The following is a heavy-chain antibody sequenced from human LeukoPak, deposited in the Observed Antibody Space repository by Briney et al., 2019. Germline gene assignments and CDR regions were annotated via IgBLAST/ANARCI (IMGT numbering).Heavy chain of an antibody. CDR1: GFTFSSYG. J-gene: IGHJ4*02. Sequence: GGSLRLSCAASGFTFSSYGMHWVRQAPGKGLEWVAVISYDGSNKYYADSVRGRFTISRDNSKNTLYLQMNSLRAEDTAVYYCAKGSSGWGYFDFWGQGTLVTVSS. V-gene: IGHV3-30*18. D-gene: IGHD6-19*01. CDR3: AKGSSGWGYFDF. CDR2: ISYDGSNK.